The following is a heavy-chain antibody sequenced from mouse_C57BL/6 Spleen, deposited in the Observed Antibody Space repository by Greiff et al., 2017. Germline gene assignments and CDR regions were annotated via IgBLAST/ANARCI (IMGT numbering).Heavy chain of an antibody. CDR1: GYAFSSYW. Sequence: QVQLKQSGAELVKPGASVKISCKASGYAFSSYWLNWVKQRPGQGLERIGQLYPGDGDTNYNGKVKGKATLTADKSSRTAYMQLSSLTSEDSAVYFCSRRDGFLYYFDYGSQGTTLTVAS. D-gene: IGHD2-3*01. CDR3: SRRDGFLYYFDY. V-gene: IGHV1-80*01. CDR2: LYPGDGDT. J-gene: IGHJ2*01.